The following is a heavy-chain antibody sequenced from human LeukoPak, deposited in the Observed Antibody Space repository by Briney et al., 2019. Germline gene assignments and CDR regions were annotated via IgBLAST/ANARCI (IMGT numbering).Heavy chain of an antibody. D-gene: IGHD7-27*01. V-gene: IGHV1-69*06. Sequence: SVKVSCKASGGTFSSYAISWVRQAPGQGLEWMGGIIPIFGTANYAQKFQGRVTITADKSTSTAYMELSSLRSEDTAVYYCARLTGPPYYFDYWGQGTLVTVSS. J-gene: IGHJ4*02. CDR3: ARLTGPPYYFDY. CDR1: GGTFSSYA. CDR2: IIPIFGTA.